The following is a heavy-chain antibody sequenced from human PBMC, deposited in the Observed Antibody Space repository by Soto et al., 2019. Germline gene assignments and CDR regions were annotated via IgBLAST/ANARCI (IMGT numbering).Heavy chain of an antibody. V-gene: IGHV3-74*01. CDR2: INSDGSST. Sequence: EVQLVESGGGLVQPGESLRLSCAASGFTFSSYWMHWVRQAPGKGLVWVSRINSDGSSTNYADSVKGPFTISRDNAKNTAYLPMNRLRAEDPAVYYCGRGASGSYRLDYWGQGTLVTVSS. CDR3: GRGASGSYRLDY. J-gene: IGHJ4*02. D-gene: IGHD3-10*01. CDR1: GFTFSSYW.